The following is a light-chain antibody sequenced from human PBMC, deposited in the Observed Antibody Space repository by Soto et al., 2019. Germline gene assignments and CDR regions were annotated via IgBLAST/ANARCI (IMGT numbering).Light chain of an antibody. CDR1: SSDVGGYHY. CDR2: EVS. Sequence: QSALPQPASVSGSPGQSITISCPGTSSDVGGYHYVSWYQQHPGKAPKLMIYEVSNRPSGVSNRFSGSKSGNTASLTISGLQAEDEADYYCSSYTSRSTLDYVFGSGTKVTVL. V-gene: IGLV2-14*01. CDR3: SSYTSRSTLDYV. J-gene: IGLJ1*01.